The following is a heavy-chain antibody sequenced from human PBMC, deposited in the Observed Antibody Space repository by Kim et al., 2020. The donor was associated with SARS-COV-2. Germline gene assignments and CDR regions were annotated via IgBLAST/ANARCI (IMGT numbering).Heavy chain of an antibody. D-gene: IGHD3-10*01. CDR3: ARYNRITLVRGVITRYYFDS. Sequence: GGSLRLSCAASGFTFSIDWISWVRHAPGKGLEWVANIKQDGSEKNYVDSVKGRFTISRDNARNSLYLQMNSLRAEDTAVYYCARYNRITLVRGVITRYYFDSSGQGTLVTVSS. J-gene: IGHJ4*02. CDR2: IKQDGSEK. CDR1: GFTFSIDW. V-gene: IGHV3-7*01.